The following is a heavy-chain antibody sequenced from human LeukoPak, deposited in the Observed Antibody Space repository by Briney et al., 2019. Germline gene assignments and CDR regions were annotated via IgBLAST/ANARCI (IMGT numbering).Heavy chain of an antibody. Sequence: PGGSLRLSCAASGFTFSRSAMHWVRQAPGKGLEWVSGISWNSGSIGYADSVKGRFTISRDNAKNSLYLQMNSLRAEDTALYYCAKDTGVYYYDSSGYYAFDYWGQGTLVTVSS. CDR1: GFTFSRSA. CDR2: ISWNSGSI. CDR3: AKDTGVYYYDSSGYYAFDY. V-gene: IGHV3-9*01. J-gene: IGHJ4*02. D-gene: IGHD3-22*01.